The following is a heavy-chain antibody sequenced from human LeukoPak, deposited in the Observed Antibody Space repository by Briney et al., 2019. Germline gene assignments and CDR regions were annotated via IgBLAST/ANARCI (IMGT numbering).Heavy chain of an antibody. Sequence: GGSLRLSCAASGFTFSSYAMSWVRQAPGKGLEWVSAISGSGGSTYYADSVKGRFTISRDNSQNTLCLQMSSLRADDTAVYYCAKSPVVVLAMRNDFWGQGTLVTVSS. CDR1: GFTFSSYA. J-gene: IGHJ4*02. D-gene: IGHD2-21*01. CDR3: AKSPVVVLAMRNDF. V-gene: IGHV3-23*01. CDR2: ISGSGGST.